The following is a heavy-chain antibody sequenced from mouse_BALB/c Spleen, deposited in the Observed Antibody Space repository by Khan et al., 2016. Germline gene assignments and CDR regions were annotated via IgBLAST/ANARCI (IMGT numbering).Heavy chain of an antibody. CDR3: ARNDYEVDY. Sequence: VELVESGAELARPGASVKLSCKASGYTFTSYWMQWVKQRPGQGLEWIGAIYPGDGDTRYTQKFKGKATLTADKSSSTAYMQLSSLASEDSAVYYCARNDYEVDYWGQGTTLTVSS. CDR2: IYPGDGDT. V-gene: IGHV1-87*01. J-gene: IGHJ2*01. D-gene: IGHD2-4*01. CDR1: GYTFTSYW.